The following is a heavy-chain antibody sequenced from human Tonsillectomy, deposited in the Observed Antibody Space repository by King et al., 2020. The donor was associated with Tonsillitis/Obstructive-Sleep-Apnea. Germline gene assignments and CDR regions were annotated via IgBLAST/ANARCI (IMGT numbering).Heavy chain of an antibody. CDR1: GGSFSGYY. J-gene: IGHJ4*02. Sequence: VQLQQWGAGLLKPSETLSLTCAVYGGSFSGYYWSWIRQPPGKGLEWIGEINHSGSTNYNPSLKSRVTISVDTSKNQFSLKLSSVTAADTAVYYCARGESITILGVVIIYYFDYWGQGTLVTVSS. CDR2: INHSGST. D-gene: IGHD3-3*01. CDR3: ARGESITILGVVIIYYFDY. V-gene: IGHV4-34*01.